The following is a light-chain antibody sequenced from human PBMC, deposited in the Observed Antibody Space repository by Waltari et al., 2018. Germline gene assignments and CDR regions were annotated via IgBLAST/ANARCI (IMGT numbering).Light chain of an antibody. CDR3: HQYGSSPLT. J-gene: IGKJ4*01. CDR2: DAS. V-gene: IGKV3-20*01. CDR1: QSVSSNY. Sequence: EIVLTQPPGTLSLSPGERAPLPCRASQSVSSNYLVWYQQKPGQAPRLLIYDASNRATGIPDRFSGSGSGTDFTLTISRLEPEDFAVYYCHQYGSSPLTFGGGTKVEIK.